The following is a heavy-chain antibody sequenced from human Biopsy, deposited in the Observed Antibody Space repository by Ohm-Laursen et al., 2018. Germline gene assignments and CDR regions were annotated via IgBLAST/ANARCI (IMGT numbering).Heavy chain of an antibody. J-gene: IGHJ5*02. CDR3: ARGDYFDSNGYFWFDP. CDR2: ILNSANT. V-gene: IGHV4-31*01. CDR1: GGSISSGGSY. D-gene: IGHD3-22*01. Sequence: SQTLSLTWTVSGGSISSGGSYWSWIRQRPGKGLEWIGYILNSANTYYNPSLKNLITISGDTSKNQFSLKLNSVTAADTAVYYCARGDYFDSNGYFWFDPWGQGTLVTVSS.